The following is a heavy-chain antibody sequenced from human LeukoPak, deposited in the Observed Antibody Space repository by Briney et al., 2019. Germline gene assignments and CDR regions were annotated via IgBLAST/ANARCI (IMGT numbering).Heavy chain of an antibody. Sequence: PGGSLRLSCAASGFTFSNYAMNWVRQAPGKGLEWVSSISSSSSYIYYADSVKGRFTISRDNAKNSLYLQMNSLRAEDTAVYYCARELLRYFDWLPLDYWGQGTLVTVSS. V-gene: IGHV3-21*01. J-gene: IGHJ4*02. D-gene: IGHD3-9*01. CDR1: GFTFSNYA. CDR3: ARELLRYFDWLPLDY. CDR2: ISSSSSYI.